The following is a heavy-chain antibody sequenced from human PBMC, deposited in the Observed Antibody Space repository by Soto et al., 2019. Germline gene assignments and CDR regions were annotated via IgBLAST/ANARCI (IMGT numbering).Heavy chain of an antibody. CDR2: LSAYNGIT. CDR3: ATVVGSVPY. J-gene: IGHJ4*02. V-gene: IGHV1-18*01. D-gene: IGHD1-26*01. Sequence: QVHLVQSGAEVKEPGASVKVSCKASGYTFTLYAITWVRQAPGQGLEWMGWLSAYNGITNYAQNLQGRVTVTTDTSTDTAYMELRSLTSDDTAVYYCATVVGSVPYWGQGTLVTVSS. CDR1: GYTFTLYA.